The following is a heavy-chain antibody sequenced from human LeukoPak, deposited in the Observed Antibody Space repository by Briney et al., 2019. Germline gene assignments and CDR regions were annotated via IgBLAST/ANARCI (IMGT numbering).Heavy chain of an antibody. J-gene: IGHJ4*02. V-gene: IGHV3-7*01. CDR1: GFTFSSYC. D-gene: IGHD5-24*01. CDR3: ASRVFDY. Sequence: GVSLRLSCAASGFTFSSYCMSCVRQAPEKGMEWVPNIKQDGNGKNYMDSMKGRFTTYRDNTKNSLYLQMSSLRAEDTAVYYCASRVFDYWGPGTLVTVSS. CDR2: IKQDGNGK.